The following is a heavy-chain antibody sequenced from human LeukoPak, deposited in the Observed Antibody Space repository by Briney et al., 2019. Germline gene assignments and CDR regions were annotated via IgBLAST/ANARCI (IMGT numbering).Heavy chain of an antibody. CDR1: GFTFDDYT. J-gene: IGHJ3*02. CDR2: ISWDGGST. D-gene: IGHD6-13*01. Sequence: GASLRLSCAASGFTFDDYTMHWVRQAPGKGLEWVSLISWDGGSTYYADSVKGRFTISRDNSKNSLYLQMNSLRTEDTALYYCAKDSYYGGSSWKGDAFDIWGQGTMVTVSS. CDR3: AKDSYYGGSSWKGDAFDI. V-gene: IGHV3-43*01.